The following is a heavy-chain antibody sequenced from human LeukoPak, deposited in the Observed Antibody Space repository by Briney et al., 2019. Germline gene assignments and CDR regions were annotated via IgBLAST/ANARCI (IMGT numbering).Heavy chain of an antibody. D-gene: IGHD6-19*01. J-gene: IGHJ4*02. CDR1: GFTFSSYA. CDR2: ISGSGDST. CDR3: AKLDSSGPYYFDS. V-gene: IGHV3-23*01. Sequence: GGSLRLSCAASGFTFSSYAMSWVRQAPGKGLEWVSAISGSGDSTYSADSVKGRITISRDNSKNMLYLQMSSLRAEDTAVFYCAKLDSSGPYYFDSWGQGTLVTVSS.